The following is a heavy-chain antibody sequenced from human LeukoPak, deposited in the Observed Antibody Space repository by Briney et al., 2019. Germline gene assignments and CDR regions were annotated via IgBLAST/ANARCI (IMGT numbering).Heavy chain of an antibody. V-gene: IGHV3-64D*09. D-gene: IGHD3-22*01. CDR1: GFTFSSNA. J-gene: IGHJ4*02. CDR3: VSTYYYDSSGYYPFDY. Sequence: GGSLRLSCSASGFTFSSNAMHWVRQAPGKGLEYVSGISSNGGSTHYADTVKGRFTISRDNFKNTLYLQMSSLRAEDTAVYYCVSTYYYDSSGYYPFDYWGQGTPVTVSS. CDR2: ISSNGGST.